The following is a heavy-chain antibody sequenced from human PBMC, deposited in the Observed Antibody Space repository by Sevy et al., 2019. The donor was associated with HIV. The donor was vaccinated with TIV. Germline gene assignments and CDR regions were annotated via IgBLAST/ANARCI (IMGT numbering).Heavy chain of an antibody. CDR1: GFTFSSYS. CDR3: ASDRGVGTSSYGMDV. Sequence: GGSLRLSCAASGFTFSSYSMNWVRQAPGKGLEWVSSISSGSTYIYYVDSVKGRFTISRDNAKNSLYLQMNSLRAEDTAVYYCASDRGVGTSSYGMDVWGQGTTVNVSS. D-gene: IGHD1-26*01. CDR2: ISSGSTYI. J-gene: IGHJ6*02. V-gene: IGHV3-21*01.